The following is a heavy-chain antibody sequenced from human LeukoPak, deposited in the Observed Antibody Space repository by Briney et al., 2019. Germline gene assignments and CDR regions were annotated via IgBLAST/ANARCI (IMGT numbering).Heavy chain of an antibody. V-gene: IGHV4-61*02. D-gene: IGHD3-3*01. Sequence: PSQTLSLTCTVSGGSISSGSYYWSWIRQPAGKGLEWIGRIYTSGSTNYNPSLKSRVTISVDTSKNQFSLKLSSVTAADTAVYYCARSSFLGVVIGCDAFDIWGQGTMVTVSS. CDR2: IYTSGST. J-gene: IGHJ3*02. CDR3: ARSSFLGVVIGCDAFDI. CDR1: GGSISSGSYY.